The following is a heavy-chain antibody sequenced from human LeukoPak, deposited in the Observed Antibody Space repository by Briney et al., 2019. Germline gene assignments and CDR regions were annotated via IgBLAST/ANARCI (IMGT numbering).Heavy chain of an antibody. J-gene: IGHJ5*02. CDR2: IYYSGST. Sequence: SETLSLTCTVSGGSISSYYWSWIRQPPGKGLGWIGYIYYSGSTNYNPSLKSRVTISVDTSKNQFSLKLSSVTAADTAVYYCARDSSEGTTGTTSWFDPWGQGTLVTVSS. D-gene: IGHD1-1*01. CDR1: GGSISSYY. CDR3: ARDSSEGTTGTTSWFDP. V-gene: IGHV4-59*01.